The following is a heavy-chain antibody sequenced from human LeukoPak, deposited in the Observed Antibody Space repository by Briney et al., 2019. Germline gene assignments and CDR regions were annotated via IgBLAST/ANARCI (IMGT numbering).Heavy chain of an antibody. CDR3: ARDYILPLETDNGDGFAI. CDR1: GYTFRQHS. J-gene: IGHJ3*02. Sequence: ASVKVSCKASGYTFRQHSISWVRQAPGKGFEWMGWVSPSHTTRVYAQEFQGRVTMTADTNTNTVSMELRSLRFDDTAVYFCARDYILPLETDNGDGFAIWGQGTVVTVSS. D-gene: IGHD3-3*02. V-gene: IGHV1-18*01. CDR2: VSPSHTTR.